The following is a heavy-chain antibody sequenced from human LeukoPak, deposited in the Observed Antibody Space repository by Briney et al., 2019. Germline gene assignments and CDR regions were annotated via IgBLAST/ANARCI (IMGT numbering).Heavy chain of an antibody. CDR2: ISSSGSTI. V-gene: IGHV3-48*03. Sequence: GGSLRLSCAASGFTFSSYEMNWVRQAPGKGLEWASYISSSGSTIYYADSVKGRFTISRDNAKNSLYLQMNSLRAEDTAVYYCARVLSSGDLGVDYWGQGTLVTVSS. CDR3: ARVLSSGDLGVDY. J-gene: IGHJ4*02. CDR1: GFTFSSYE. D-gene: IGHD2-15*01.